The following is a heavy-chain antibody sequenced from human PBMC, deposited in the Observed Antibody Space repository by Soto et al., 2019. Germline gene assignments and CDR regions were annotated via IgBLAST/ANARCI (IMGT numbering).Heavy chain of an antibody. CDR2: IWYDGSNK. CDR3: AREGTVTLYYYYYMDV. CDR1: GFTFSSYG. Sequence: GGSLRLSCAASGFTFSSYGMHWVRQAPGKGLEWVAVIWYDGSNKYYADSVKGRFTISRDNSKNTLYLQMNSLRAEDTAVYYCAREGTVTLYYYYYMDVWGKGTTVTVSS. J-gene: IGHJ6*03. D-gene: IGHD4-17*01. V-gene: IGHV3-33*01.